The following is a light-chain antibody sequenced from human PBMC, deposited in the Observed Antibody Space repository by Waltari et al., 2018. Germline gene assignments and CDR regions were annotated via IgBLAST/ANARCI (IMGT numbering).Light chain of an antibody. CDR3: QHYLRLPVT. J-gene: IGKJ1*01. Sequence: DIALTQSPGTLHLSAGERATVSCRASESVSRALAWYQQKPGQAPRLLIYGASTRATGIPDRFSGSGSGTDFSLTISRLEPDDFAVYYCQHYLRLPVTFGQGTTVEI. CDR2: GAS. CDR1: ESVSRA. V-gene: IGKV3-20*01.